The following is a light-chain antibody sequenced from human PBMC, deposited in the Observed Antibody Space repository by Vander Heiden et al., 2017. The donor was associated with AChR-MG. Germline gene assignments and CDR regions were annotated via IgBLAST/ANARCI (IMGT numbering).Light chain of an antibody. Sequence: PHSVSESPGKTVTISCTRSSGSIASNYVQWYQQRPGSVPSTVIYEDNRRPSGVPDRFSGSIDSSSNSASLTISGLKTEDEADYYCQSYNTTNRVFGGGTKLTVL. CDR1: SGSIASNY. CDR2: EDN. V-gene: IGLV6-57*03. J-gene: IGLJ3*02. CDR3: QSYNTTNRV.